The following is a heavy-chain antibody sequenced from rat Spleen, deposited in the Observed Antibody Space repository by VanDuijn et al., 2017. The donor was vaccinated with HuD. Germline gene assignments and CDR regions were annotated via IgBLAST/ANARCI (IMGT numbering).Heavy chain of an antibody. Sequence: EVQLVESGGGLVQPGRSLKLSCAASGFTFSNYYMAWVRQAPTKGLEWVAYISTGGHNTYYRDSVKGRFTISRDNAKSTLYLQMDSLRSEDTATYYCARLGGYYSGDYVMDAWGQGASVTVSS. V-gene: IGHV5-25*01. CDR3: ARLGGYYSGDYVMDA. J-gene: IGHJ4*01. CDR1: GFTFSNYY. CDR2: ISTGGHNT. D-gene: IGHD1-1*01.